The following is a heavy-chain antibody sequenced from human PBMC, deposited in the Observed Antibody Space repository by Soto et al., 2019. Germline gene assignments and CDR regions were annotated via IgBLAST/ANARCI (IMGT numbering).Heavy chain of an antibody. V-gene: IGHV1-18*04. CDR3: ARDGSAVAGDLPFDE. J-gene: IGHJ4*02. CDR1: GYTFTSYG. Sequence: ASVKVSCKASGYTFTSYGISWGRQAPGQGLEWMGWISAYNGNTNYAQKLQGRVTMTTDTSTSTAYMELRSLRSDDTAVYYCARDGSAVAGDLPFDEGGQGTLVTGSS. CDR2: ISAYNGNT. D-gene: IGHD6-19*01.